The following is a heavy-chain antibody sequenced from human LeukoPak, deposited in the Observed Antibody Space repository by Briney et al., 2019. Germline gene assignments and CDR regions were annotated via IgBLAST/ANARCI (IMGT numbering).Heavy chain of an antibody. V-gene: IGHV4-39*01. Sequence: SETLSLTCTVSGGSISSSSYYWGWIRQPPGKGLEWIGSIYYSGSTYYNPSLKSRVTISVDTSKNQFSLKLSSVTAADTAVYYRARPQGYQLLDFEYWGQGTLVTVSS. CDR2: IYYSGST. CDR1: GGSISSSSYY. D-gene: IGHD2-2*01. J-gene: IGHJ4*02. CDR3: ARPQGYQLLDFEY.